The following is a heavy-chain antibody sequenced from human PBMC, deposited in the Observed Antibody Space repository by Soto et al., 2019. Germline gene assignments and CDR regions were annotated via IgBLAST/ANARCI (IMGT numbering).Heavy chain of an antibody. J-gene: IGHJ5*02. CDR2: INSDGRTT. CDR1: GFTFRSYW. V-gene: IGHV3-74*01. Sequence: QLVESGGGLVQPGGSLRLSCAASGFTFRSYWMHWVRQVPGKGLVWVSRINSDGRTTSYADSVKGRFTISRDNAKTTLYLQMNSLRAEDTAMYYCVRDANDMWSGFGWFDPWGQGTLVTVSS. D-gene: IGHD3-3*01. CDR3: VRDANDMWSGFGWFDP.